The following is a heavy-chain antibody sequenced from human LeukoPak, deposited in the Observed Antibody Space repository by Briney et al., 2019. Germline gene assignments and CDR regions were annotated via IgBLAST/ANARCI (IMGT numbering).Heavy chain of an antibody. V-gene: IGHV2-70*11. J-gene: IGHJ4*02. CDR1: GFSLSTRGMC. D-gene: IGHD3-22*01. CDR2: SDWDDDK. Sequence: SGPTLVHPPPTLTLTCTFSGFSLSTRGMCVSWIRQPPGKALEWLARSDWDDDKYYSTSLKTRLTISKDTAKTQVVLTMTNMDPVDTATYYCARMQSSGYRYFDYWGQGTLVTASS. CDR3: ARMQSSGYRYFDY.